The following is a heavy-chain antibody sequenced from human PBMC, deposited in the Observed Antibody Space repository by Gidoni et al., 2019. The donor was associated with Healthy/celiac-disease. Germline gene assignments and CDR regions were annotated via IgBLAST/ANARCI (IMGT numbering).Heavy chain of an antibody. CDR1: GGSILSGGYY. CDR2: IYYSWRT. CDR3: ASVAVSYSGSYPFDY. V-gene: IGHV4-31*03. D-gene: IGHD1-26*01. Sequence: QVQLLESVPGLVKPSQTLSLTFTVSGGSILSGGYYWSWIRQHPGKGREWIGYIYYSWRTYYNPSLKSRVTISVDTSKKQFSLKLSSVTAADTAVDYCASVAVSYSGSYPFDYWGQGTLVTVSS. J-gene: IGHJ4*02.